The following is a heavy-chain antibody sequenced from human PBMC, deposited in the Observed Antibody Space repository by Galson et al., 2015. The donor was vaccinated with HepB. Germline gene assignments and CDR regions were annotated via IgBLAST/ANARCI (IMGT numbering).Heavy chain of an antibody. V-gene: IGHV3-30*18. CDR1: GFTFSSYG. CDR3: AKEEGEWELRGYYYYGMDV. J-gene: IGHJ6*02. CDR2: ISYDGSNK. Sequence: SLRLSCAASGFTFSSYGMHWVRQAPGKGLEWVAVISYDGSNKYYADAVKGRFTMSRDNSKNTLYLQMNSLRAEDTAVYYCAKEEGEWELRGYYYYGMDVWGQGTTVTVSS. D-gene: IGHD1-26*01.